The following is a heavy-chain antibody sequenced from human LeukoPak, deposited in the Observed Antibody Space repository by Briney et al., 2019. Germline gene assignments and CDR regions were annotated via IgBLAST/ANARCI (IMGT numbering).Heavy chain of an antibody. CDR3: TRGLSGYYGSGSYYTY. CDR1: GYTFTSYG. D-gene: IGHD3-10*01. J-gene: IGHJ4*02. Sequence: ASVKVSCKASGYTFTSYGISWVRQAPGQGLEWMGWISAYNGNTNYAQKLQGRVTMTTDTSTSTAYMELRSLRSDDTAVYYCTRGLSGYYGSGSYYTYWGQGTLVTVSS. CDR2: ISAYNGNT. V-gene: IGHV1-18*01.